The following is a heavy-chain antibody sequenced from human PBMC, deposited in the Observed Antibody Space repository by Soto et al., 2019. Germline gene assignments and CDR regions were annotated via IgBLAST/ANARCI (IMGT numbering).Heavy chain of an antibody. CDR1: GFSFYTYA. CDR3: EKGGGSGYFAYHYIDV. Sequence: EVQLLDSGGGLGQSGGSLRLSCAASGFSFYTYAMTWVRQAPGKGLEWVSSISASGTQTYYADSVKGRFTISRDNSRNTVYLQMNSLRVEDTAVYYCEKGGGSGYFAYHYIDVWGKGTTVTVSS. CDR2: ISASGTQT. V-gene: IGHV3-23*01. D-gene: IGHD3-3*01. J-gene: IGHJ6*03.